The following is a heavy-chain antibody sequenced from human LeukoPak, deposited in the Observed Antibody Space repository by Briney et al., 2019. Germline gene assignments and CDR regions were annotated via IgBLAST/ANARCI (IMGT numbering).Heavy chain of an antibody. J-gene: IGHJ6*03. Sequence: PGGALRLSCAAPGFTFSSYGMHWVRQAPGKGLGKEAVIWCDGSNKYYADYVKGRFTISRDNSKNTLYLQMNSLRGEDTAVYYCARDWYSSSSPGYYYMDVWGKGTTVTVSS. D-gene: IGHD6-6*01. CDR3: ARDWYSSSSPGYYYMDV. CDR2: IWCDGSNK. V-gene: IGHV3-33*01. CDR1: GFTFSSYG.